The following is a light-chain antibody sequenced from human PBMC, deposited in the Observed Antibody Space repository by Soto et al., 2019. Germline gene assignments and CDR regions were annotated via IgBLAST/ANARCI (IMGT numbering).Light chain of an antibody. Sequence: DIQMTHSPSSLSASVGDRVTITCLASQSISSYLKWYQQKAGQPPKLLIFAASSLQNGVPSRFSGRGSGTEYTLTISSLQADDFATYYCHQSYISPPAFGQGTRLE. CDR2: AAS. V-gene: IGKV1-39*01. CDR1: QSISSY. CDR3: HQSYISPPA. J-gene: IGKJ5*01.